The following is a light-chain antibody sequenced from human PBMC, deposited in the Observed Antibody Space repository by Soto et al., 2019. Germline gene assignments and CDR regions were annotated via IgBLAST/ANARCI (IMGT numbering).Light chain of an antibody. V-gene: IGKV1-39*01. CDR2: SAS. Sequence: DIQMTQSPSSLSASVGDRVTVTCRAGQSISRYLNWYQQRQGKAPKXMIYSASTLQTGVPSRFSGSGSGTDLTITISSLQPEDFETYYCQQSYNGPFTFGPGTKVDIK. J-gene: IGKJ3*01. CDR3: QQSYNGPFT. CDR1: QSISRY.